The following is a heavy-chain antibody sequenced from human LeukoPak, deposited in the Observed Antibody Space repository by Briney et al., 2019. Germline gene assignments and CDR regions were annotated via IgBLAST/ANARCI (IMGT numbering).Heavy chain of an antibody. CDR2: IYYSGST. Sequence: TXSGGSISSXXXXWSWIXQHPXXXXXXXGYIYYSGSTYYNPSLKSRVTISVDTSKNQFSLKLSSVTAADTAVYYCASVVVVAARSYGMDVWGQGTTVTVSS. V-gene: IGHV4-31*02. D-gene: IGHD2-15*01. CDR1: GGSISSXXXX. J-gene: IGHJ6*02. CDR3: ASVVVVAARSYGMDV.